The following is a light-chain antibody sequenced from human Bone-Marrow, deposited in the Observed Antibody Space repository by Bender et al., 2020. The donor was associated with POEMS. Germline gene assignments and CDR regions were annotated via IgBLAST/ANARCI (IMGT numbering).Light chain of an antibody. CDR2: QDT. V-gene: IGLV3-1*01. Sequence: SYDVTQPPSVSVSPGQTASIPCSGDKLGDRYASWYQQKSGQSPLLVIYQDTQRPSGIPERFSGSNSGNTATLTISGTQAMDEADYYCQAWDNSTDVVFGGGTKLTVL. CDR1: KLGDRY. J-gene: IGLJ2*01. CDR3: QAWDNSTDVV.